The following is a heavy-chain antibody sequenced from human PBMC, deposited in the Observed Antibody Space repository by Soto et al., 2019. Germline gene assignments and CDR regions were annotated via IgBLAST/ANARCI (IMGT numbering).Heavy chain of an antibody. D-gene: IGHD1-1*01. V-gene: IGHV1-24*01. CDR2: FDPEDGET. J-gene: IGHJ4*02. Sequence: ASVTVSCKVSGYTLTELSMHWVRQAPGKGLEWMGGFDPEDGETIYAQKFQGRVTMTEDTYTDTAYMELSSLRSEDTAVYYCATSITYDHEYYFDYWGQGTLVTVSS. CDR1: GYTLTELS. CDR3: ATSITYDHEYYFDY.